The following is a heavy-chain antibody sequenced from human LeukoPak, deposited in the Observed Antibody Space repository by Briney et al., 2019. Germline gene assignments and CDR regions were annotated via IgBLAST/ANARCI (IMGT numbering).Heavy chain of an antibody. V-gene: IGHV3-9*01. CDR2: IGWNSGSI. CDR3: AKDRYSGSPSSFDAFDI. Sequence: GRSLRLSCAASDFTFDDNAMHWAGKAQGKGREGASGIGWNSGSIGYADSVKGRFTISRDNAKNSLYLQMNSLRAEDAALYYCAKDRYSGSPSSFDAFDIWGQGTMVTVSS. CDR1: DFTFDDNA. J-gene: IGHJ3*02. D-gene: IGHD1-26*01.